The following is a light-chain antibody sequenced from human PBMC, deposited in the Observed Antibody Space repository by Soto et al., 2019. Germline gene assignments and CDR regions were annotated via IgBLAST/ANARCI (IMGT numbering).Light chain of an antibody. CDR3: QSYNNTNQV. CDR2: ENN. Sequence: NFMLTQPHSVSESPGKTVTISCTGSSGSIASNYVQWYQQLPGSAPTTVICENNQRPSGVPDRFSGSIDSSSNSASLTISGLKTEDEADYYCQSYNNTNQVFGGGTKLTVL. CDR1: SGSIASNY. V-gene: IGLV6-57*02. J-gene: IGLJ2*01.